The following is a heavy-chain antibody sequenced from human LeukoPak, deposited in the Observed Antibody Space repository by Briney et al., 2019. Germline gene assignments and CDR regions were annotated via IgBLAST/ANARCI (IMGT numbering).Heavy chain of an antibody. D-gene: IGHD6-19*01. Sequence: SETLSLTCTVSGGSISSYYWSWIRQRAGKGLEWIGRIYTSGSTNYNPSLKSRVTMSVDTSKNQFSLKLSSVTAADTAVYYCAGSSGWARYFDYWGQGTLVTVSS. CDR3: AGSSGWARYFDY. V-gene: IGHV4-4*07. CDR1: GGSISSYY. CDR2: IYTSGST. J-gene: IGHJ4*02.